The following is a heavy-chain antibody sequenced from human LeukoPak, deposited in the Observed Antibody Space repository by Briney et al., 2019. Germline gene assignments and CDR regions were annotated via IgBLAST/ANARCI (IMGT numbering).Heavy chain of an antibody. D-gene: IGHD3-10*01. V-gene: IGHV7-4-1*02. CDR1: GYTFTSYA. J-gene: IGHJ4*02. CDR2: INTNTGNP. CDR3: ARGGRRFGELLLFDY. Sequence: ASVKVSCKASGYTFTSYAMNWVRQAPGQGLEWMGWINTNTGNPTYAQGFTGRFVFSLGTSVSTAYLQISSLKAEDTAVYYCARGGRRFGELLLFDYWGQGTLVTVSS.